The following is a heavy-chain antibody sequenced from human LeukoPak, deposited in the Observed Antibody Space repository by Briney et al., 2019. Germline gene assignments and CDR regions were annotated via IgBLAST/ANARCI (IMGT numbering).Heavy chain of an antibody. CDR3: ARVGVLRYFDWLSLSWFDP. D-gene: IGHD3-9*01. CDR2: TNPNSGNT. J-gene: IGHJ5*02. Sequence: ASVKVSCKASGYTFTSYDINWVRQATGQGLEWMGWTNPNSGNTGYAQKFQGRVTMTRNTSISTAYMELSSLRSEDTAVYYCARVGVLRYFDWLSLSWFDPWGQGTLVTVSS. CDR1: GYTFTSYD. V-gene: IGHV1-8*01.